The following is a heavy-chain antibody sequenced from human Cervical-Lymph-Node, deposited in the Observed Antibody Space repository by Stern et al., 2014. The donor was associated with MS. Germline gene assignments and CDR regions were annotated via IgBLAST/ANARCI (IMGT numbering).Heavy chain of an antibody. D-gene: IGHD7-27*01. V-gene: IGHV3-30*18. CDR2: ISHSGSNK. CDR1: GFTFSSYG. Sequence: VQLLQSGGGVVQPGRSLRLSCAASGFTFSSYGMHWVRQAPGQGLEWVAVISHSGSNKHYADSVKGRFTISRDNSKNTLYLQMNSLRPEDTAVYYCAKHGLTGDYYYGMDVWGQGTTVTVSS. J-gene: IGHJ6*02. CDR3: AKHGLTGDYYYGMDV.